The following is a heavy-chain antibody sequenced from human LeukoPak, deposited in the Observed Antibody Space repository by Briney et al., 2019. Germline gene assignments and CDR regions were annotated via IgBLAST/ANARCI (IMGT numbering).Heavy chain of an antibody. CDR2: IWFDGRDQ. D-gene: IGHD3-16*02. CDR1: GFAFGTYG. V-gene: IGHV3-33*01. CDR3: ARGDGYRPKFDY. Sequence: GGSLRLSCAASGFAFGTYGMHWFRQAPGKGLEWVALIWFDGRDQSYADSVQGRFTISRDNSKNTLFLQMNSLRVEDTAVFYCARGDGYRPKFDYWGQGTLVTVSS. J-gene: IGHJ4*02.